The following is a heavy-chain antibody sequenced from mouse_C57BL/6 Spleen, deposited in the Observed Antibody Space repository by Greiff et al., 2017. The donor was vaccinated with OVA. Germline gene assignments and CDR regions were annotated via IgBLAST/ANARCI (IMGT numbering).Heavy chain of an antibody. J-gene: IGHJ4*01. Sequence: QVQLKQSGAELVRPGTSVKVSCKASGYAFTNYLIEWVKQRPGQGLEWIGVINPGRGGTNYNAKFKGKATLIAAKSHSTPYMQLSSLTSENSAVFFCARSPSYDYAMDYWCQGTSVTVSS. CDR1: GYAFTNYL. V-gene: IGHV1-54*01. D-gene: IGHD1-1*01. CDR3: ARSPSYDYAMDY. CDR2: INPGRGGT.